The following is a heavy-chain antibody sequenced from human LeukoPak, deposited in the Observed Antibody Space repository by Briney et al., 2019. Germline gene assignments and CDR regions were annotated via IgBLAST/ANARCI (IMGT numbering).Heavy chain of an antibody. CDR2: INRDGSST. Sequence: GGSLRLSCAASGFTFSNYWMHWVRQAPGKGLVWVSRINRDGSSTDYLDSVKGRFTISRDNARNTLYLQMNSLRAEDTAVYYCARVPYVSDLWAQGTMVTVSS. CDR1: GFTFSNYW. V-gene: IGHV3-74*01. J-gene: IGHJ3*01. CDR3: ARVPYVSDL.